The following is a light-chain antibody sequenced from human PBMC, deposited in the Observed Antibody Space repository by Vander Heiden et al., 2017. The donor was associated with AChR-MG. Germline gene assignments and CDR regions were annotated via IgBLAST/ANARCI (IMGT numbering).Light chain of an antibody. CDR3: HQEINTPRT. Sequence: DLDITHSPSALSASVGDRVTITCRASQDIRNSLAWYQQKPGKAPKLLLYAASRLESGVPSRFSGSASGTGYTLTISSLQPEDFATYYCHQEINTPRTFGGRTRVEI. CDR2: AAS. J-gene: IGKJ4*01. CDR1: QDIRNS. V-gene: IGKV1-NL1*01.